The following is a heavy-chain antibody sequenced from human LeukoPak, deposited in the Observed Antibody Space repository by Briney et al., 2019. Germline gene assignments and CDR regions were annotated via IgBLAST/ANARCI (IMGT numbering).Heavy chain of an antibody. J-gene: IGHJ5*02. CDR1: GGSFSGYY. D-gene: IGHD6-13*01. V-gene: IGHV4-34*01. Sequence: SETLSLTCAVYGGSFSGYYWSWIRQPPGKGLEWIGEINHSGSTNYNPSLKSRVTISVDTSKNQSSLKLSSVTAADTAVYYCASEGIAAAGRFDNWFDPWGQGTLVTVSS. CDR2: INHSGST. CDR3: ASEGIAAAGRFDNWFDP.